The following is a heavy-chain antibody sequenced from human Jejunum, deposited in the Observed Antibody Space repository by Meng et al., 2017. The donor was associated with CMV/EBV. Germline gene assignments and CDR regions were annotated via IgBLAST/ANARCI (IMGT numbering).Heavy chain of an antibody. V-gene: IGHV3-48*03. J-gene: IGHJ6*02. CDR2: IYSAHSGGAT. D-gene: IGHD1-26*01. CDR1: FTVHTNY. CDR3: ARDPPASYYPPNV. Sequence: FTVHTNYIRWVRQAPGKGLEWVSIIYSAHSGGATYYADSVKGRFTISRDNAKNSLYLQMNSLRAEDTAVYYCARDPPASYYPPNVWGQGTTVTVSS.